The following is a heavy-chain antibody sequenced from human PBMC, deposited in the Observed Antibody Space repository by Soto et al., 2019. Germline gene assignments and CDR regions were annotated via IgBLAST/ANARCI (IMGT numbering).Heavy chain of an antibody. Sequence: EVPLLESGGGLVQPGGSLRLSCAASGFPFNTFEMSWVRQAPGRGLEWVSFISDDGSRTYYADAVKGRFTISRDNSKYTLYLQMNSLTVEDTAVYACVKGGWLDFWGQGTLVTVSS. D-gene: IGHD3-16*01. J-gene: IGHJ5*01. CDR3: VKGGWLDF. CDR2: ISDDGSRT. V-gene: IGHV3-23*01. CDR1: GFPFNTFE.